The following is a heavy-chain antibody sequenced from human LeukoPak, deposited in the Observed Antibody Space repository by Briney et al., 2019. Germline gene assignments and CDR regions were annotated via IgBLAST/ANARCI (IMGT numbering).Heavy chain of an antibody. D-gene: IGHD3-22*01. V-gene: IGHV3-21*01. J-gene: IGHJ4*02. CDR1: GFTFSSYS. CDR3: ARTEYDSSGYYWDDY. Sequence: GGSLRLSCAASGFTFSSYSMNWVGQAPGKGLEWVSSISSSSSYIYYADSVKGRFTISRDNAKNSVYLQMNSLRAEDTAVYYCARTEYDSSGYYWDDYWGQGTLVTVSS. CDR2: ISSSSSYI.